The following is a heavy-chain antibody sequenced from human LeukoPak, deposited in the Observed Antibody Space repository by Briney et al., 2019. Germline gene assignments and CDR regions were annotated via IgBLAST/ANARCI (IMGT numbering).Heavy chain of an antibody. CDR3: ARKTYYYDSGSYSKSYYFDY. CDR1: GFTFSTND. D-gene: IGHD3-10*01. V-gene: IGHV3-11*06. Sequence: GGSLRLSCEASGFTFSTNDMSWIRQAPGKGLEWLSDISSSSTDTNYADSVKGRFTISRDNAKNSLFLQLNSLRAEDTAVYYCARKTYYYDSGSYSKSYYFDYWGQGTLVTVSS. CDR2: ISSSSTDT. J-gene: IGHJ4*02.